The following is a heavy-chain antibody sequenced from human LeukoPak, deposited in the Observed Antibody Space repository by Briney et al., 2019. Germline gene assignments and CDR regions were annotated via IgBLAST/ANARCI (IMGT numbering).Heavy chain of an antibody. Sequence: GSLRLSCAASGLTVSSNHMSWVRQAPGKGLEWVLVIYAGGSTDYADSVKGRFTISRDNSKNTLYLQMNSLRAEDTAVYYCARGARAATGYYYYYMDAWGKGTTVTVSS. CDR2: IYAGGST. CDR3: ARGARAATGYYYYYMDA. J-gene: IGHJ6*03. CDR1: GLTVSSNH. V-gene: IGHV3-53*01. D-gene: IGHD2-15*01.